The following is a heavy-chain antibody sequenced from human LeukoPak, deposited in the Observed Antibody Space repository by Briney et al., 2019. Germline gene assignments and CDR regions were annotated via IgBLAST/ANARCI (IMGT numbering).Heavy chain of an antibody. V-gene: IGHV3-53*01. CDR2: IYPVGNT. Sequence: GSLRLSCVAFGFTVSNNYMAWVRQAPGKGLEWVSIIYPVGNTYYADSVKGRFTISRDNSWNTVDLQMNSLRAEDTAVYYCARGGLELRPAYFDYWGQGTLVTVSS. J-gene: IGHJ4*02. CDR3: ARGGLELRPAYFDY. D-gene: IGHD1-7*01. CDR1: GFTVSNNY.